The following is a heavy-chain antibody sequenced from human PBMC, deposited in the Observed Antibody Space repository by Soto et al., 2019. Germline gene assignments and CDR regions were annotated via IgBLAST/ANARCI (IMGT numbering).Heavy chain of an antibody. D-gene: IGHD2-2*01. CDR3: ARDRCSSTSCYSSSYYYYYGMDV. J-gene: IGHJ6*02. CDR1: GGTFSSYA. Sequence: SVKVSCKASGGTFSSYAISWVRQAPGQGLEWMGGIIPIFGTANYAQKFQGRVTITADKSTSTAYMELSSLRSEDTAVYYCARDRCSSTSCYSSSYYYYYGMDVWGQGTTVTVSS. V-gene: IGHV1-69*06. CDR2: IIPIFGTA.